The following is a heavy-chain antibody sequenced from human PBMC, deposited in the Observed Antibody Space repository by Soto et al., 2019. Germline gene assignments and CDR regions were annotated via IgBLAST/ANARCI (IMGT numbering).Heavy chain of an antibody. CDR3: AKGHENGDYDDY. J-gene: IGHJ4*02. CDR2: ISGSGGST. Sequence: EVQLLESGGGLVQPGGSLRLSCAASGFTFSSYTMSWVRQAPGKGLEWVSAISGSGGSTYFADSVKGRFTISRDNSKNTLYLQMNSLRAEDTAVYYCAKGHENGDYDDYWGQGTLVTVSS. V-gene: IGHV3-23*01. CDR1: GFTFSSYT. D-gene: IGHD4-17*01.